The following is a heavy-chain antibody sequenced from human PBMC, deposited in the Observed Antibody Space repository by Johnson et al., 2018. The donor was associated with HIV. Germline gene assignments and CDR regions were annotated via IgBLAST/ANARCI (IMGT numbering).Heavy chain of an antibody. V-gene: IGHV3-48*03. CDR1: GFTFSSYA. J-gene: IGHJ3*02. CDR3: ARPRVSSGRHVAFDI. CDR2: ISSSGSTI. D-gene: IGHD3-22*01. Sequence: VQLVESGGGVVQPGRSLRLSCAASGFTFSSYALHWVRQAPGKGLEWVSYISSSGSTIYYADSVKGRFTISRDNAKNSLYLQMNSLRAEDMAVYYCARPRVSSGRHVAFDIWCQGTMVTVSS.